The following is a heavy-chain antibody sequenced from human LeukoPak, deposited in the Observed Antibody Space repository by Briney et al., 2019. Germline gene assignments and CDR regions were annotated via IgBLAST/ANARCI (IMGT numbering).Heavy chain of an antibody. CDR3: ARDPAGIVGARRPFDY. V-gene: IGHV3-21*01. CDR1: GFTFSSYS. D-gene: IGHD1-26*01. J-gene: IGHJ4*02. Sequence: GGSLRLSCAASGFTFSSYSMNWVRQAPGKGLEWVSSISSSSSYIYYADSVKGRFTISRDNAKNSLYLQMNSLRAEDTAVYYCARDPAGIVGARRPFDYWGQGTLATVSS. CDR2: ISSSSSYI.